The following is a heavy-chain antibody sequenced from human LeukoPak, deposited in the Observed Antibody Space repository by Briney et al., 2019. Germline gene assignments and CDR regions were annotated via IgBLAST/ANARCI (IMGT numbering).Heavy chain of an antibody. CDR2: IYYSGDA. D-gene: IGHD6-19*01. CDR3: ARCLPGMEELGAGQYSSGWRLDAFDI. Sequence: PSETLSLTCAVSGGSITSSSHYWGWIRQPPGKGLEWVGSIYYSGDAYYNPSLKSRVTISVDTSKNQFSLKLSSVTAADTAVYYCARCLPGMEELGAGQYSSGWRLDAFDIWGQGTMVTVSS. CDR1: GGSITSSSHY. V-gene: IGHV4-39*07. J-gene: IGHJ3*02.